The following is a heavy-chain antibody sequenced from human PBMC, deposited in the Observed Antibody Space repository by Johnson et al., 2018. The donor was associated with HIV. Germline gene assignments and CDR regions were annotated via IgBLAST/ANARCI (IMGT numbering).Heavy chain of an antibody. V-gene: IGHV3-30*02. D-gene: IGHD3-10*01. J-gene: IGHJ3*02. Sequence: QVQLVESGGGVVQPGGSLRLTCKASGFSFSNYAIHWVRQAPGKGLEWVTFIQFDGSHKYSADFVKGRFTISRDTSKKSVFLQMNNLRPEDTAVYYCARGLGLDAFDIWGQGTMVTVSS. CDR3: ARGLGLDAFDI. CDR1: GFSFSNYA. CDR2: IQFDGSHK.